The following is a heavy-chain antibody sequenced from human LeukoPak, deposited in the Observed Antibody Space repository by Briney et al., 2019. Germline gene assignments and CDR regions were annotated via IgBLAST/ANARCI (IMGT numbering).Heavy chain of an antibody. D-gene: IGHD2-2*02. V-gene: IGHV4-34*01. CDR3: GRGPVCSIPSCYTGGTPP. CDR2: INHSGST. J-gene: IGHJ5*02. CDR1: GGSFSGYY. Sequence: SETLSLTCAVYGGSFSGYYWSWIRQPPGKGLEWIGEINHSGSTNYNPSLKSRVTISVDTSKNQFSLKLSSVTAADTAVYYCGRGPVCSIPSCYTGGTPPGGQEPLFPVP.